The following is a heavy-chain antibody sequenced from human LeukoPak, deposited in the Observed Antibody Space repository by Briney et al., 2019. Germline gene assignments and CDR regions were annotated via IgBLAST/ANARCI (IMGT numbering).Heavy chain of an antibody. CDR2: IYYSGST. Sequence: SETLSLTCTVSGGSISSGDYYWSWIRQPPGQGLEWIGYIYYSGSTYYNPSLKSRVTISVDTSKNQFSLKLSSVTAADTAVYYCARQESDYYDSSGYYGFDYWGQGTLVTVSS. D-gene: IGHD3-22*01. CDR3: ARQESDYYDSSGYYGFDY. V-gene: IGHV4-30-4*01. CDR1: GGSISSGDYY. J-gene: IGHJ4*02.